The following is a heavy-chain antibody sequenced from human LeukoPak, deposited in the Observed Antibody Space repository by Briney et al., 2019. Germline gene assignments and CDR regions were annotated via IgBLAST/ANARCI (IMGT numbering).Heavy chain of an antibody. CDR2: ISYDGSNK. Sequence: GGSLRLSCAASGFTFSSYGMHWVRQAPGKGLEWVAVISYDGSNKYYADSVKGRFTISRDNSKNTLYLQMNSLRAEDTAVYYCAKTHYYDSSGYYPFDYWAREPWSPSPQ. D-gene: IGHD3-22*01. CDR1: GFTFSSYG. CDR3: AKTHYYDSSGYYPFDY. V-gene: IGHV3-30*18. J-gene: IGHJ4*02.